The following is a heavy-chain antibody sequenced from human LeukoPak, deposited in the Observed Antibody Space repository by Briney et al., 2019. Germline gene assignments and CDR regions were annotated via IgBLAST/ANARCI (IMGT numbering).Heavy chain of an antibody. CDR2: IYYSGST. CDR1: GGSISSSSYY. J-gene: IGHJ4*02. CDR3: ARRVYDFWSATLDY. Sequence: ETSETLSLTCTVSGGSISSSSYYWGWIRQPPGKGLEWIGSIYYSGSTYYNPSLKSRVTISVDTSKNQFSLKLSSVTAADTAVYYCARRVYDFWSATLDYWGQGTLVTVSS. V-gene: IGHV4-39*01. D-gene: IGHD3-3*01.